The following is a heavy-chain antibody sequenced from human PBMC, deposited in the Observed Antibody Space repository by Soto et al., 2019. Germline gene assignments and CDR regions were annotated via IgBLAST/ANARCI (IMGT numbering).Heavy chain of an antibody. CDR2: IYYSGNT. Sequence: QLQLQESGPGLVKPSETLSLTCTVSGGLISSSSSYFWGWVRQPPGKGLEWVGSIYYSGNTYYNPSLKSRVTISVDTSKNQFSLELSSVTAADTAVYYCARHHNIVVVVAATAAAFDIWGQGTMVTVSS. V-gene: IGHV4-39*01. CDR1: GGLISSSSSYF. CDR3: ARHHNIVVVVAATAAAFDI. D-gene: IGHD2-15*01. J-gene: IGHJ3*02.